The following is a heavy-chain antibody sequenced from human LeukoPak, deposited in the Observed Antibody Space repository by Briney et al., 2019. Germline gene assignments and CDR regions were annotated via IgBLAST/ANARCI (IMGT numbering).Heavy chain of an antibody. J-gene: IGHJ4*02. CDR1: GGSFSAHY. CDR2: INPSGST. Sequence: KPSETLSLTCAVYGGSFSAHYWSWIRQPPRKGLEWIGEINPSGSTNYNPSLKSRVTISVDTSKNQFSLKLSSVIAADTAVYYCARATPWDSSSWSYYYFDYWGQGTLVTVSS. V-gene: IGHV4-34*01. D-gene: IGHD6-13*01. CDR3: ARATPWDSSSWSYYYFDY.